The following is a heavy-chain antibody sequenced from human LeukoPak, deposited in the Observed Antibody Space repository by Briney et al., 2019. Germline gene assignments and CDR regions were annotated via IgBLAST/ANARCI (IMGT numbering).Heavy chain of an antibody. CDR3: AREHGRSGYFDY. CDR2: ISSDGSQK. Sequence: GGSLRLSCAASGFTFSSYSMNWVRQAPGKGLEWVSFISSDGSQKYYADSVKGRFTISRDNSKNTLYLQLNSLRVEDTAVYYCAREHGRSGYFDYWGQGTLVSVSS. CDR1: GFTFSSYS. D-gene: IGHD3-22*01. J-gene: IGHJ4*02. V-gene: IGHV3-30*03.